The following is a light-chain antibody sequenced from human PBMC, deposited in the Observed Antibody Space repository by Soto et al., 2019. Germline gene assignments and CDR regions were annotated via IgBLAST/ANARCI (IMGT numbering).Light chain of an antibody. CDR2: DAS. Sequence: IQMTQSPSTLSASVGDRVTITCRASQSIGRWLAWYQQKPGKAPKSLIYDASNLESGVPARFSGSGSGTDFILTISSLQPDDFATYNCQQDSGYLYTFGQGTKLEIK. CDR3: QQDSGYLYT. J-gene: IGKJ2*01. CDR1: QSIGRW. V-gene: IGKV1-5*01.